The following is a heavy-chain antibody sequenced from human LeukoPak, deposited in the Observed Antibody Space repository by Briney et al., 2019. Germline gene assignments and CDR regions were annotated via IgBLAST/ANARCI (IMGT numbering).Heavy chain of an antibody. D-gene: IGHD3-16*01. V-gene: IGHV3-43*02. J-gene: IGHJ3*02. CDR3: AKDLCLVFDAFNI. Sequence: GGSLRLSCAASGFTFDEYAIHWVRQAPGKGLEWVSLISGDGARTFYAASVKGRFTISRDNNKNSVYLQMNNLRTEDTALYYCAKDLCLVFDAFNIWGQGTLVTVSS. CDR1: GFTFDEYA. CDR2: ISGDGART.